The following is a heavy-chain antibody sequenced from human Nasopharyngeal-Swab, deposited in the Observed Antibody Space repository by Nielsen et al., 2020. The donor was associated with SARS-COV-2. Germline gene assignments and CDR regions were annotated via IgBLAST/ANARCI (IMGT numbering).Heavy chain of an antibody. J-gene: IGHJ4*02. V-gene: IGHV3-30*04. CDR2: VSYDGSNK. D-gene: IGHD3-3*01. CDR1: GFTFSTYT. CDR3: ARDTYHFWSGYRYFDS. Sequence: GVSLKISCAASGFTFSTYTMHWVRQAPGKGLEWVAVVSYDGSNKNCADSVKGRFTISRDNSKNSLYLQINSLRVEDTAMYYCARDTYHFWSGYRYFDSWGQGTLVTVSS.